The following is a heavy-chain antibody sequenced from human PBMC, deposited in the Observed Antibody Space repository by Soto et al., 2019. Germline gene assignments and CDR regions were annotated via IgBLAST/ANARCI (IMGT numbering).Heavy chain of an antibody. Sequence: PSETLSRTCSVSGDSISNLDYFWAWILQPPGQALEYIGYIYKSATTYYNPSFESRVAISVDTSKSQFSLNVTSVTAADTAVYFCARAPVGLDTISYFDYWGQGKLVTVSS. D-gene: IGHD3-3*01. CDR1: GDSISNLDYF. J-gene: IGHJ4*02. V-gene: IGHV4-30-4*01. CDR2: IYKSATT. CDR3: ARAPVGLDTISYFDY.